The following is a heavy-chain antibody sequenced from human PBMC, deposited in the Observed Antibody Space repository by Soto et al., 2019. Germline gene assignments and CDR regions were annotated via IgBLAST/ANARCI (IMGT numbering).Heavy chain of an antibody. CDR1: GFTFSSYW. V-gene: IGHV3-7*01. CDR2: IKQDGSEK. CDR3: ARDWPGYSSSWYPSNWFDP. D-gene: IGHD6-13*01. Sequence: EVQLVESGGGLVQPGGSLRLSCAASGFTFSSYWMSWVRQAPGKGLEWVANIKQDGSEKYYVDSVKGRFTISRDNAKNSLYLQMNSLRAEDTAVYYCARDWPGYSSSWYPSNWFDPWGQGTLVTVSS. J-gene: IGHJ5*02.